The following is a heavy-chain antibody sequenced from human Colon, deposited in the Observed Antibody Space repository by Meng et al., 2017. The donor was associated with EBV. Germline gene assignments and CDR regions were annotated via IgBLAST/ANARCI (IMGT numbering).Heavy chain of an antibody. V-gene: IGHV4-4*02. CDR3: TTLYGDSIS. CDR1: GGSIRIDQG. J-gene: IGHJ4*02. Sequence: VQLQESGLGLVKSLGXLSPTCDVSGGSIRIDQGWSWVRQAPGKGLEWIGEIYHSGRTNYNPSVKSRVSMSVAKSQNLFSLRLSSVTAADTAVYYCTTLYGDSISGGQGTLVTVSS. CDR2: IYHSGRT. D-gene: IGHD4-17*01.